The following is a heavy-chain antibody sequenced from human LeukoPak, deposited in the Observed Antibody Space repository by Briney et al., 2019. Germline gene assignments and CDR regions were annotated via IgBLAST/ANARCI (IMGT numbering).Heavy chain of an antibody. D-gene: IGHD3-16*01. Sequence: GGSLRLSCAASGFTFSSYGMHWVRQAPGKGLEWVAVIWYDGSNKYCADSVKGRFTISRDNSKNTLYLQMNSLRAEDTAVYYCARGVPRRFAYYYYGMDVWGQGTTVTVSS. CDR3: ARGVPRRFAYYYYGMDV. CDR2: IWYDGSNK. J-gene: IGHJ6*02. CDR1: GFTFSSYG. V-gene: IGHV3-33*01.